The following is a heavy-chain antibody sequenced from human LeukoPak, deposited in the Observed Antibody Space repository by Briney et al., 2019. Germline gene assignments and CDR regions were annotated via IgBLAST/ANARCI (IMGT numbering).Heavy chain of an antibody. D-gene: IGHD3-22*01. CDR2: IYPGDSDT. Sequence: RGESLKISCKGSGYSFTSYWIGWVRQMPGKGLEWMGIIYPGDSDTRYSPSFQGQVTISADKSISTAYLQWSSLKASDTAMYYCARVTYYYDSSGYRLWDYWGQGTLVTVSS. V-gene: IGHV5-51*01. CDR3: ARVTYYYDSSGYRLWDY. J-gene: IGHJ4*02. CDR1: GYSFTSYW.